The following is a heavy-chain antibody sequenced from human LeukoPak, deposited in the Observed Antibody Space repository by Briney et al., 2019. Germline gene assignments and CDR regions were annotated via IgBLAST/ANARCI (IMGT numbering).Heavy chain of an antibody. J-gene: IGHJ3*01. D-gene: IGHD3-22*01. V-gene: IGHV1-69*04. CDR1: GGTFSSYA. Sequence: SVKVSCKASGGTFSSYAISWVRQAPGQGLEWMGRIIPILGIANYAQNFQGRVTITADKSTSTAYMELSSLRYEDTAVYYCAKTKMTLIVVANPNSGALDFWGQGTMVTVSS. CDR3: AKTKMTLIVVANPNSGALDF. CDR2: IIPILGIA.